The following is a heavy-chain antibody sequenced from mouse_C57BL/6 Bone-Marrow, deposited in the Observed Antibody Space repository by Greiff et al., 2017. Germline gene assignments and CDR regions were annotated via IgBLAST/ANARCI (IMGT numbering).Heavy chain of an antibody. CDR2: IDPSDSYT. CDR1: GYTFTSYW. V-gene: IGHV1-69*01. CDR3: ARGWLLPFDY. D-gene: IGHD2-3*01. Sequence: VQLQQPGAELVMPGASVKLSCEASGYTFTSYWMHWVKQRPGQGLEWIGEIDPSDSYTNYNQKFKGKSTLTVDKSSSTAYMQLSSLTSEDSAVYYCARGWLLPFDYWGQGTTLTVSS. J-gene: IGHJ2*01.